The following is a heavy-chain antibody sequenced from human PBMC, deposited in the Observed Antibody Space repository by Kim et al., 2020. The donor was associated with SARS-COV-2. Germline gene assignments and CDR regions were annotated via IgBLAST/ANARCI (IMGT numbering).Heavy chain of an antibody. CDR3: LSLGSTYHYYYGLDV. D-gene: IGHD2-2*01. V-gene: IGHV3-30*04. Sequence: GGSLRLSCAASGFIFSNYAMHWVRQAPGKGLEWVAVISFDGSNKEHADSVKGRFTISRDNSKNTLYLQMNTLRAEDTGVYYCLSLGSTYHYYYGLDVWGQGTTVTVSS. J-gene: IGHJ6*02. CDR2: ISFDGSNK. CDR1: GFIFSNYA.